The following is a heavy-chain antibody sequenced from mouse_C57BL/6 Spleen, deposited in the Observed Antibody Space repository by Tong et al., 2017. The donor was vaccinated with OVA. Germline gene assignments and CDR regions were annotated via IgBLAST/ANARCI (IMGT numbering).Heavy chain of an antibody. D-gene: IGHD1-3*01. CDR1: GYTFTSYT. V-gene: IGHV1-4*01. CDR3: TRDEGSSYYSDY. J-gene: IGHJ2*01. Sequence: VQLQESGAELARPGASVKMSCKASGYTFTSYTMHWVKQRPGQGLEWIGYINPSSGYTKYNQKFKDKATLTAVTSASTAFMELSSLTNEDSAVYYCTRDEGSSYYSDYWGQGTALTVSS. CDR2: INPSSGYT.